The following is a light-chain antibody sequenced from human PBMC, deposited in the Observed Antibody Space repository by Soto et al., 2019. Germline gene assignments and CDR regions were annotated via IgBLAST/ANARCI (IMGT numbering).Light chain of an antibody. CDR2: DVS. Sequence: QSVLSEAASVSGCPGQSITISCTGTSSDIGGYKYVSWYQQHPGKAPKLMIYDVSNRPSGVSNRFSGSKSGNTATLTISGLQGEDEAEYYCSSYTGGSTYVFGTGTRSPS. CDR1: SSDIGGYKY. V-gene: IGLV2-14*01. CDR3: SSYTGGSTYV. J-gene: IGLJ1*01.